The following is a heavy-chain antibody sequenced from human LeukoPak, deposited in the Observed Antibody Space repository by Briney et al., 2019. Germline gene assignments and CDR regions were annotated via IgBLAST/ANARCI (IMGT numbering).Heavy chain of an antibody. V-gene: IGHV1-8*01. Sequence: GASVKVSCKASGYTFTSYDINWVRQATGQGLEWMGWMNPNSGNTGYAQKFQGRVTMTRNTSISTAYMELSSLSSEDTAVYYCAGGIAARGVHFDYGGRETLVTFSS. D-gene: IGHD6-6*01. CDR3: AGGIAARGVHFDY. J-gene: IGHJ4*02. CDR2: MNPNSGNT. CDR1: GYTFTSYD.